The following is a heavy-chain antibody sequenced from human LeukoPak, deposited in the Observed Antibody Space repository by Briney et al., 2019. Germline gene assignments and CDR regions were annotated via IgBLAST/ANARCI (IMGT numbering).Heavy chain of an antibody. CDR2: IYYSGGT. Sequence: SETLSLTCTVSGGSISSYYWSWIRQPPGKGLEWIGYIYYSGGTNYNPSLKSRVTMSVDTSKNQFSLKLSSVTAADTAVYYCARDSSSSWQRGYYYYYMDVWGKGTTVTISS. CDR1: GGSISSYY. D-gene: IGHD6-13*01. J-gene: IGHJ6*03. V-gene: IGHV4-59*12. CDR3: ARDSSSSWQRGYYYYYMDV.